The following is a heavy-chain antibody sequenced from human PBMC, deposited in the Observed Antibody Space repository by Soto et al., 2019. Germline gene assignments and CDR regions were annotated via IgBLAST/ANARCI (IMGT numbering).Heavy chain of an antibody. CDR1: GFTFSSYA. CDR2: ISYDGSNK. Sequence: QVQLVESGGGVVQPGRSLRLSCAASGFTFSSYAMHWVRQAPGKGLEWVAVISYDGSNKYYADSVKGRFTISRDNSKNTLYLQMNSLRAEDTAVYYCARARPDSSGISDYWGQETLVTVSS. CDR3: ARARPDSSGISDY. V-gene: IGHV3-30-3*01. J-gene: IGHJ4*02. D-gene: IGHD6-19*01.